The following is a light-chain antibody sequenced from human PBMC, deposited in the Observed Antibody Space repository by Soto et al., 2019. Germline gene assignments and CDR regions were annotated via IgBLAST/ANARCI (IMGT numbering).Light chain of an antibody. CDR2: DTS. J-gene: IGKJ5*01. CDR1: QSVSSY. Sequence: EIVLTQSPATLSLSPGEIATLSFSASQSVSSYLALYQQKPGQAPRLLIYDTSIRASGIPARFSGSGSGTDFTLTISSLDPEDFAVYYCQQRSNRPLTFGQGTRLEIK. CDR3: QQRSNRPLT. V-gene: IGKV3-11*01.